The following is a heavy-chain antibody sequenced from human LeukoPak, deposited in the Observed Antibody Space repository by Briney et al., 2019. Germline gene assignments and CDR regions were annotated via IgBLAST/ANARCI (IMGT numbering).Heavy chain of an antibody. CDR2: IYTSGST. J-gene: IGHJ5*02. V-gene: IGHV4-61*02. CDR1: GGSISSGSYY. Sequence: SETLSLTCTVSGGSISSGSYYWSWIRQPAGKGLEWIGRIYTSGSTNYNPSLKSRVTISVDTSKNQFSLKLSSVTAADTAVYYCARAPSSWYWYWFDPWGQGTLVTVSS. D-gene: IGHD6-13*01. CDR3: ARAPSSWYWYWFDP.